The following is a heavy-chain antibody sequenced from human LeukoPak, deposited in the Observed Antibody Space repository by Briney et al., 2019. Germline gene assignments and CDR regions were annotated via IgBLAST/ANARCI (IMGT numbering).Heavy chain of an antibody. Sequence: GGSLRLSCAASGFTFSDYYMSWIRQAPGKGLEWVSYISSSGSTIYYADSVKGRFTISRDNAKNSLYLRMNSLRAEDTAVYYCARDDYEVPYGMDVWGQGTTVTVSS. CDR2: ISSSGSTI. CDR3: ARDDYEVPYGMDV. J-gene: IGHJ6*02. D-gene: IGHD4-17*01. V-gene: IGHV3-11*01. CDR1: GFTFSDYY.